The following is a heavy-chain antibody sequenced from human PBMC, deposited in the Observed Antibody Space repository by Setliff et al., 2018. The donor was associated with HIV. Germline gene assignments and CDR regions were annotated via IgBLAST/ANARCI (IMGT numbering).Heavy chain of an antibody. J-gene: IGHJ4*02. CDR3: TRDSIVAGNDY. CDR2: VYSGGTT. D-gene: IGHD6-19*01. CDR1: GFTSSTYS. Sequence: PGGSLRLSCEASGFTSSTYSMNWVRQAPGKGLEWVSTVYSGGTTHYADSVKGRFAISRDNSKNTLYLQMNSLRPEDTAVYYCTRDSIVAGNDYWGQGTLVTVSS. V-gene: IGHV3-66*02.